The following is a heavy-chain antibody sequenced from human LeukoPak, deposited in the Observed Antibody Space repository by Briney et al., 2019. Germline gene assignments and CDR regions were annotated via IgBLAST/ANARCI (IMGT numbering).Heavy chain of an antibody. CDR3: ARGGRDGYNLPLDY. V-gene: IGHV4-4*02. D-gene: IGHD5-24*01. Sequence: SETLSLTCAVSGGSISSSNWWSWVRQPPGKGLEWIGEIYHSGSTNYNPSLKSRVTISVDKSKNQFSLKLSSVTAADTAVYYCARGGRDGYNLPLDYWGQGTLVTVSS. J-gene: IGHJ4*02. CDR1: GGSISSSNW. CDR2: IYHSGST.